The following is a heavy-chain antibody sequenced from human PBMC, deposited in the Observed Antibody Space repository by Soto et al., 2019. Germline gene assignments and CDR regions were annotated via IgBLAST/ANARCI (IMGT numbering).Heavy chain of an antibody. CDR2: ITWSGGSR. V-gene: IGHV3-9*01. CDR3: IRGRHGSVQL. D-gene: IGHD3-10*01. J-gene: IGHJ1*01. CDR1: GFTFDDYA. Sequence: EVQLVESGGGLVQPGRSLRLSCVASGFTFDDYAMHWVRQAPGKGLEWVSGITWSGGSRDYADSVKGRFTISRDNAKNSVYLQMDSLRVEDTALYCCIRGRHGSVQLLGRGTLVTVSS.